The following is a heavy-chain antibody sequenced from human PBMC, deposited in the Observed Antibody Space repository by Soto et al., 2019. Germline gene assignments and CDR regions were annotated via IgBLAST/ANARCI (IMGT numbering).Heavy chain of an antibody. D-gene: IGHD3-16*01. Sequence: LPWDECGEGFESNCRRWLRQDTGQGLEWMGWISAYNGNTNYAQKLQGRVTMTTDTSTSTAYMELRSLRSDDTAVYYCARGLGNHGWLYYGLDVWGQAPIVSVSS. V-gene: IGHV1-18*01. CDR1: GEGFESNC. CDR2: ISAYNGNT. J-gene: IGHJ6*01. CDR3: ARGLGNHGWLYYGLDV.